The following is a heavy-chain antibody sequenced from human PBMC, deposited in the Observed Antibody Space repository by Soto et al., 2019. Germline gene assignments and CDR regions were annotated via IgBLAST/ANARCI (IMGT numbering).Heavy chain of an antibody. CDR2: VYHSGST. V-gene: IGHV4-38-2*02. CDR3: ARDSRYYYYYGMDV. CDR1: GYSISGGYY. J-gene: IGHJ6*02. Sequence: SETLSLTSAVSGYSISGGYYWGWIRQPPGKGLEWIGRVYHSGSTYYNPSLKSRVTISVDTCKNQFSLKLSSVTAADTAVYYCARDSRYYYYYGMDVWGQGTTVTVSS.